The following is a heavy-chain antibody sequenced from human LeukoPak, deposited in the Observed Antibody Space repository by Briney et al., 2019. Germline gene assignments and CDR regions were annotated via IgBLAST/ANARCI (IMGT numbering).Heavy chain of an antibody. CDR1: GGSVSSGSYY. J-gene: IGHJ4*02. CDR3: ARHYCSGDNCYYFDY. Sequence: SETLSLTCTVSGGSVSSGSYYWSWIRQPPGKGLEWIGYIYYSGNTNYNPSLKSRVTISVDTSKNQFSLKLSSVTAADTAVYYCARHYCSGDNCYYFDYWGQGTLVTVSS. CDR2: IYYSGNT. V-gene: IGHV4-61*01. D-gene: IGHD2-15*01.